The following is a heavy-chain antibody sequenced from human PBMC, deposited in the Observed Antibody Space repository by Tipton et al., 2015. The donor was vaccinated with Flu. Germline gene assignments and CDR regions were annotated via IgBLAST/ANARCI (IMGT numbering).Heavy chain of an antibody. CDR3: TRVGLWGSGGQDAFDI. J-gene: IGHJ3*02. Sequence: SLRLSCRVSGFTFGDYAMNWVRQAPGKGLEWVGFIRSKTSGGTTEYAASVKGRFTISRDDSQSIASLQMNSLKTEDTGVYYCTRVGLWGSGGQDAFDIWGQG. CDR2: IRSKTSGGTT. CDR1: GFTFGDYA. V-gene: IGHV3-49*04. D-gene: IGHD7-27*01.